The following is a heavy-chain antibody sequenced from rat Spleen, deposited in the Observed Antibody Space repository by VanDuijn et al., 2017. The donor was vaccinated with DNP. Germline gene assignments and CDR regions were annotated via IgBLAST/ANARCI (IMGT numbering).Heavy chain of an antibody. J-gene: IGHJ2*01. Sequence: EVQLVESGGGLVQPGRSLKLSCGATGFTFSKYDMAWVRQAPTKGLEWVASISPSAGSTYYRDSVKGRFTISRDNAKSTLYLQMDSLRSEDTATYYCARQTTALFFDYWGQGVMVTVSS. CDR2: ISPSAGST. CDR1: GFTFSKYD. V-gene: IGHV5-25*01. CDR3: ARQTTALFFDY. D-gene: IGHD1-11*01.